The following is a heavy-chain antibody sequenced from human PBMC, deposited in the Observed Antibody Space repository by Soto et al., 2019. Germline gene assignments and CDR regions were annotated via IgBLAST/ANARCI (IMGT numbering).Heavy chain of an antibody. CDR2: ISGSGGST. J-gene: IGHJ3*02. Sequence: EVQLLESGGGLVQPGGSLRLSCAASGFTFSSYAMSWVRQAPGKGLEWVSAISGSGGSTYYADSVKGRFTIARDNSKNTLHLQMNSLRAEDTAVYDCAKDRRLLRDAFDIWGQGTMVTVSS. CDR1: GFTFSSYA. CDR3: AKDRRLLRDAFDI. D-gene: IGHD1-26*01. V-gene: IGHV3-23*01.